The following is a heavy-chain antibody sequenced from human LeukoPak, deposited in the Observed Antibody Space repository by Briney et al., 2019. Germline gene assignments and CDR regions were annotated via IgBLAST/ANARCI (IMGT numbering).Heavy chain of an antibody. V-gene: IGHV4-39*01. CDR2: IYETGST. CDR1: GGSLSSSSYY. J-gene: IGHJ3*01. D-gene: IGHD3-9*01. Sequence: SETLSLTCSVSGGSLSSSSYYGGWIRQPPGRGLEWIGNIYETGSTNYNPSLKSRVTISVDTSKNQFSLKLSSVTAADTAVYYCVRPDDNSFDFWGQGTMVTVSS. CDR3: VRPDDNSFDF.